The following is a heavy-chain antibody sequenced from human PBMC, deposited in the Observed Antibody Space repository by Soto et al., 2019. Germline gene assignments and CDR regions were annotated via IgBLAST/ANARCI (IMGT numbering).Heavy chain of an antibody. J-gene: IGHJ6*03. CDR1: GYTFTSYD. CDR2: MNPNSGNT. Sequence: ASVKVSCKASGYTFTSYDINWVRHATGQGLEWMGWMNPNSGNTGYAQKFQGRVTMTRNTSISTAYMELSSLRSEDTAVYYCARVERFLNYYYYYYMDVWGKGTTVTVSS. V-gene: IGHV1-8*01. D-gene: IGHD3-3*01. CDR3: ARVERFLNYYYYYYMDV.